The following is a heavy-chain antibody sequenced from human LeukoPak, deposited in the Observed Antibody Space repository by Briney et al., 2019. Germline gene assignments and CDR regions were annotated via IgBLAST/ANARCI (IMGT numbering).Heavy chain of an antibody. CDR1: GFTFSSYA. CDR2: ISGSGGGT. D-gene: IGHD3-22*01. J-gene: IGHJ3*02. Sequence: GGSLRLSCAASGFTFSSYAMSWVRQAPGKGLEWVSAISGSGGGTYYADSVKGRFTISRDNSKNTLYLQMNSLRAEDTAVYYCAKDPPYYYDSSGHNNAFDIWGQGTMVTVSS. CDR3: AKDPPYYYDSSGHNNAFDI. V-gene: IGHV3-23*01.